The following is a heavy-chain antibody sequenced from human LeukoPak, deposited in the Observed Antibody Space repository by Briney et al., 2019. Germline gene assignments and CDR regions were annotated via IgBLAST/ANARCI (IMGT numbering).Heavy chain of an antibody. CDR2: IKENGNEQ. D-gene: IGHD1-14*01. CDR3: ARGPGDFDASDI. Sequence: PGGSLRLSCAASGFIFTNYFMSWVRQAPGKGPEWVAHIKENGNEQYYADSVKGRFTISRDNAQKSLWLQMNSLRVEDTAVYYCARGPGDFDASDIWGQGTMVTVSS. J-gene: IGHJ3*02. V-gene: IGHV3-7*01. CDR1: GFIFTNYF.